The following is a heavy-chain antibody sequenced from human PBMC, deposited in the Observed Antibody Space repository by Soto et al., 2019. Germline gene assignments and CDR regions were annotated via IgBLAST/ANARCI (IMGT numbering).Heavy chain of an antibody. J-gene: IGHJ4*02. CDR3: ARGGFGTYLLDY. D-gene: IGHD3-16*02. CDR1: GFTLSSYR. V-gene: IGHV3-74*01. CDR2: VKGDEITT. Sequence: EVQLVESRGDLVQPGGSLRTSCAASGFTLSSYRMHWVRPSPGKGLVWVSRVKGDEITTNYADSVEGRFTIFRDNAKNIVYLQMNSLRDEDTGVYYCARGGFGTYLLDYWGQGTEVTVSS.